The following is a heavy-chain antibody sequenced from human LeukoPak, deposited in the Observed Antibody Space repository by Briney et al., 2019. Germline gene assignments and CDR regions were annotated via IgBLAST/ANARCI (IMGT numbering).Heavy chain of an antibody. D-gene: IGHD6-19*01. CDR3: AKESSGGSGYFDP. V-gene: IGHV3-9*01. J-gene: IGHJ4*02. CDR2: ISWNRGSI. Sequence: GGSLRLSCAASGFTFDDHAMHWVRQAPGKGLEWVSGISWNRGSIGYADSVKGRFTISRDNAKNSLYLQMNSLRAEDTALYYCAKESSGGSGYFDPWGQGPLVTAPS. CDR1: GFTFDDHA.